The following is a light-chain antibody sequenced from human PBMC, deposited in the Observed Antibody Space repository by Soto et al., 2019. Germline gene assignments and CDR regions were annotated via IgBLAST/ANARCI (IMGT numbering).Light chain of an antibody. Sequence: EVVLTQSPGTLSLSPGERATLSCGASQSVTSNYLAWYQQKPGQAPRLLIYGASSRATGIPDRFSGSGSGTDFTLSISRLEPEDFAVYYCQQYGGVPFTFGPGTKVDIK. V-gene: IGKV3-20*01. J-gene: IGKJ3*01. CDR1: QSVTSNY. CDR3: QQYGGVPFT. CDR2: GAS.